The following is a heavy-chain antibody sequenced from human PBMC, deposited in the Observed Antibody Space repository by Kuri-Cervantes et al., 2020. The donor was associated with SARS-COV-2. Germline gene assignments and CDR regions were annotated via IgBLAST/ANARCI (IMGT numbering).Heavy chain of an antibody. D-gene: IGHD2-2*01. J-gene: IGHJ6*02. CDR2: INHSGST. V-gene: IGHV4-34*01. Sequence: ESLQISCAVYGGSFSGYYWSWIRQPPGKGLEWIGEINHSGSTNYNPSLKSRVTISVDTSKNQFSLKLSSVTAADTAVYYCARGLYIVVVPAAMWERGEYYYGMDVWSQGTTVTVSS. CDR1: GGSFSGYY. CDR3: ARGLYIVVVPAAMWERGEYYYGMDV.